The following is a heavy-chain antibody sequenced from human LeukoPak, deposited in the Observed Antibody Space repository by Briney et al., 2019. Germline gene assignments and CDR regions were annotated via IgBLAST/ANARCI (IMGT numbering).Heavy chain of an antibody. D-gene: IGHD2-2*01. V-gene: IGHV1-2*02. CDR2: INPNSGGT. Sequence: ASVKVSCKASGYTFTGYYMHWVRQAPGQGLEWMGWINPNSGGTNYAQKFQGRVTMTRDTSISTAYMELSRLRSDDTAVYYCAREGSGVPASYSDAFDIWGQGTMVTVSS. CDR3: AREGSGVPASYSDAFDI. CDR1: GYTFTGYY. J-gene: IGHJ3*02.